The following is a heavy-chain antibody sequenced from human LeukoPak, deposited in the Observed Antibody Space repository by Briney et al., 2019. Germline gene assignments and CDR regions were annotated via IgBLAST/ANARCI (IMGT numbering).Heavy chain of an antibody. D-gene: IGHD3-3*01. CDR3: ARASFGVIVGPDY. V-gene: IGHV3-23*01. J-gene: IGHJ4*02. CDR1: GFIFKNYA. CDR2: ITSSGGST. Sequence: GGSLRLSCAASGFIFKNYAMNWVRQAPGKGLEWVSAITSSGGSTYYAGSVKGRFTISRDNSKNTLSLQMNSLRAEDTAVYYCARASFGVIVGPDYWGQGTLVTVSS.